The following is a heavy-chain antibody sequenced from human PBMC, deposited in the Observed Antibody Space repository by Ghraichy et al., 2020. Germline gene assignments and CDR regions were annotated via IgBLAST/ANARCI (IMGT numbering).Heavy chain of an antibody. D-gene: IGHD2-15*01. CDR3: HLSVARGVYYFDY. CDR1: GGSISSGGYS. V-gene: IGHV4-30-2*01. CDR2: IYHSGST. J-gene: IGHJ4*02. Sequence: SETLSLTCAVSGGSISSGGYSWSWIRQPPGKGLEWIGYIYHSGSTYYNPSLKSRVTISVDRSKNQFSLKLSSVTAADTAVYYCHLSVARGVYYFDYWGQGTLVTVSS.